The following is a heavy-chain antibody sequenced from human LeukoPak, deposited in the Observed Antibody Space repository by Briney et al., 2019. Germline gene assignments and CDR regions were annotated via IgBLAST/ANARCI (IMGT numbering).Heavy chain of an antibody. D-gene: IGHD6-6*01. CDR3: ARDAAIAARLDYFDY. CDR2: INSDGSST. V-gene: IGHV3-74*01. Sequence: GGSLRLSCAASGFTFSSYWMHWVRQAPGKGLVWVSRINSDGSSTNYADSVKGRFTISRDNAKNTLYLQMNSLRAEDTAVYYCARDAAIAARLDYFDYWGQGTLVTVSS. J-gene: IGHJ4*02. CDR1: GFTFSSYW.